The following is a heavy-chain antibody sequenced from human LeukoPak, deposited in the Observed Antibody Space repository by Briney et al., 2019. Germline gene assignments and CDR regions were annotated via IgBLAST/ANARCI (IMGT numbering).Heavy chain of an antibody. Sequence: ASVKVSCKASGGTFSSYAISWVRQAPGQGLEWMGGIIPIFGTANYAQKIQGRVTITADKSTSTAYMELSGLRSEDTAVYYCAREQILTGYYSYYGMDVWGKGTTVTVSS. J-gene: IGHJ6*04. D-gene: IGHD3-9*01. V-gene: IGHV1-69*06. CDR3: AREQILTGYYSYYGMDV. CDR1: GGTFSSYA. CDR2: IIPIFGTA.